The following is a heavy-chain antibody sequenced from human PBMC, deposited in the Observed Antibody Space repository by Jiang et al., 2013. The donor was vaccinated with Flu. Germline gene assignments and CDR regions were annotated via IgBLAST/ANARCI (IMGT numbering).Heavy chain of an antibody. V-gene: IGHV4-59*01. CDR1: GGSISSYY. CDR3: ARVEQGSWYSKYFQH. D-gene: IGHD6-13*01. Sequence: GPGLVKPSETLSLTCTVSGGSISSYYWSWIRQPPGKGLEWIGYIYYSGSTNYNPSLKSRVTISVDTSKNQFSLKLSSVTAADTAVYYCARVEQGSWYSKYFQHWGQGTLVTVSS. J-gene: IGHJ1*01. CDR2: IYYSGST.